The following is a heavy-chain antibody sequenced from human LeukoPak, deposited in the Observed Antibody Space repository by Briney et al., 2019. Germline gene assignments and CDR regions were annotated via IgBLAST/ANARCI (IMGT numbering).Heavy chain of an antibody. CDR1: EFTFSSYA. CDR2: ISYDGSKR. Sequence: GGSLRPSCAASEFTFSSYAMHWVRQAPGKGLEWVAAISYDGSKRYYADSVKGRFTISRDNSKNTVYLQMDSLRAEDTAVYYCASALWFGYLDYWGQGTLVTVSS. J-gene: IGHJ4*02. CDR3: ASALWFGYLDY. V-gene: IGHV3-30*04. D-gene: IGHD3-10*01.